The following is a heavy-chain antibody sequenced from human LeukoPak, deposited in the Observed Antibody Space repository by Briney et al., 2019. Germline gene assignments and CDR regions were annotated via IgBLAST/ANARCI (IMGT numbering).Heavy chain of an antibody. CDR3: ARGNYDFWSGYSDY. V-gene: IGHV4-61*01. CDR1: GGSISSGSYY. Sequence: SETLSLTCTVSGGSISSGSYYWSWLRQPPGMGLEWIGYIYYSGSTNYNLSLKSRVTISVGTSKNQFSLKLSSVTAADTAVYYCARGNYDFWSGYSDYWGQGTLVTVSS. J-gene: IGHJ4*02. CDR2: IYYSGST. D-gene: IGHD3-3*01.